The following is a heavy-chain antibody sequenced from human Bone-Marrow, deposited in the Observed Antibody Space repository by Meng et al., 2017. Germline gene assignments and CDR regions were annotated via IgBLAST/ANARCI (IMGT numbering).Heavy chain of an antibody. D-gene: IGHD3-10*01. CDR1: GFTFSSYA. Sequence: GESLKISCAASGFTFSSYAMSWVRQAPGKGLEWVSAISGSGGSTYYADSVKGRFTISRDNFKNTLYLQMNSLRAEDTAVYYCAKDLGRGRFGESPPHCGQGTLVTVSS. CDR2: ISGSGGST. CDR3: AKDLGRGRFGESPPH. V-gene: IGHV3-23*01. J-gene: IGHJ4*02.